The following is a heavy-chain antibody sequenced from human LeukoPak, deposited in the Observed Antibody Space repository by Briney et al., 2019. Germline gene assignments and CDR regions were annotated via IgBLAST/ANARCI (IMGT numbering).Heavy chain of an antibody. CDR3: ARDCPSKQWLAPYHYYGMDV. D-gene: IGHD6-19*01. V-gene: IGHV3-21*01. Sequence: GGSLRLSCAASGFTFSSYSMNWVRQAPGKGLEWVSSISSSSSYIYYADSVKGRFTISRDNAKNSLYLQMNSLRAEDTAVYYCARDCPSKQWLAPYHYYGMDVWGQGTTVTVSS. J-gene: IGHJ6*02. CDR1: GFTFSSYS. CDR2: ISSSSSYI.